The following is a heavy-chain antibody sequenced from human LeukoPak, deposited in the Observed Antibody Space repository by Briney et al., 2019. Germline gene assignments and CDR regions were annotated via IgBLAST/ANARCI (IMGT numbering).Heavy chain of an antibody. Sequence: ASVKVSCKASGYTFTSYGISWVRQAPGQGLEWMGWISAYNGNTNYAQKFQGRVTMTTDTSTSTAYMELRSLRSDDTAMYYCARDHSGSYGYYYYYMDVWGKGTTVTVSS. J-gene: IGHJ6*03. CDR3: ARDHSGSYGYYYYYMDV. D-gene: IGHD1-26*01. V-gene: IGHV1-18*01. CDR2: ISAYNGNT. CDR1: GYTFTSYG.